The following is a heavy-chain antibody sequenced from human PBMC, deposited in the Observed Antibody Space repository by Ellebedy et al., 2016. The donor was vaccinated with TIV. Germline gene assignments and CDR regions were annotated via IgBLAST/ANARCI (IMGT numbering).Heavy chain of an antibody. Sequence: SETLSLTCTVSGYSISSGYYWGWIRQPPGKGLEWIGSFYHSGSTYHNPSLKRRVTISVDRSKNQLSLKLSSVTAADTAVYYCGTFRNLDAFDIWGQGTMVTVSS. CDR2: FYHSGST. CDR3: GTFRNLDAFDI. CDR1: GYSISSGYY. V-gene: IGHV4-38-2*02. J-gene: IGHJ3*02.